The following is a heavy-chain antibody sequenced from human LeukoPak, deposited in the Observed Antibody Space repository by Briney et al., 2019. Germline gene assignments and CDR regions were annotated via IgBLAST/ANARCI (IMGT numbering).Heavy chain of an antibody. CDR2: INHSGST. D-gene: IGHD2-2*01. J-gene: IGHJ4*02. CDR1: GGSISSGGYY. V-gene: IGHV4-30-2*01. CDR3: ARGSIRVPAATSARTTDFDY. Sequence: SQTLSLTCTVSGGSISSGGYYWSWIRQPPGKGLEWIGEINHSGSTNYNPSLKSRVTISVDTSKNQFSLKLSSVTAADTAVYYCARGSIRVPAATSARTTDFDYWGQGTLVTVSS.